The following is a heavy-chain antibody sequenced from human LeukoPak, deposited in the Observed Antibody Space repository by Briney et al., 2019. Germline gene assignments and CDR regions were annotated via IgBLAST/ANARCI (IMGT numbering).Heavy chain of an antibody. CDR2: KRYDGSNK. Sequence: GGSLRLSCAASGFTFSSYGMHWVRQAPGKGLEWVAFKRYDGSNKYYADSVKGRFTISRDNSKNTLYLQMNSLRAEDTAVYYCAKNYGSGSYSFDYWGQGTLVTVSS. J-gene: IGHJ4*02. CDR3: AKNYGSGSYSFDY. V-gene: IGHV3-30*02. CDR1: GFTFSSYG. D-gene: IGHD3-10*01.